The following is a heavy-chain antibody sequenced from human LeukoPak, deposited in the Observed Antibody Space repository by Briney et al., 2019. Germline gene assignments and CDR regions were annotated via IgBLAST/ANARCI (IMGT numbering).Heavy chain of an antibody. CDR2: TYYRSKWYD. CDR3: ARDLGTSGWYTFDF. J-gene: IGHJ5*01. D-gene: IGHD6-19*01. V-gene: IGHV6-1*01. CDR1: GDSVSSKNGA. Sequence: KPSQTLSLTCAISGDSVSSKNGAWNWIRQTPSRGLEWLGRTYYRSKWYDEYADSVKGRVTISPDTSKNQFSLHVYSVTPEDTAVYYCARDLGTSGWYTFDFWGQGTLVTVSS.